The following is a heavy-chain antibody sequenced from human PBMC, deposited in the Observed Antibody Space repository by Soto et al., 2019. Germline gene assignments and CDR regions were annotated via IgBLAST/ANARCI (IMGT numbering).Heavy chain of an antibody. D-gene: IGHD2-21*02. J-gene: IGHJ6*02. V-gene: IGHV3-9*01. CDR2: ISWNSGSI. CDR1: GFTFDDYA. Sequence: GGSLRLSCAASGFTFDDYAMHWVRQAPGKGLEWVSGISWNSGSIGYADSVKGRFTISRDNAKNSLYLQMNSLRAEDTAVYYCARTGHIVVVTAIGDYYGMDVRGQGTTVTVSS. CDR3: ARTGHIVVVTAIGDYYGMDV.